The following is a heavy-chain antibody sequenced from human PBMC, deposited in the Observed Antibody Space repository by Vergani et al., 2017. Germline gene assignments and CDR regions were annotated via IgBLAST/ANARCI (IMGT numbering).Heavy chain of an antibody. D-gene: IGHD1-26*01. Sequence: VQLVESGGGLVQPGGSLRLSCAASGFTFSSYAMHWVRQAPGKGLEWVAVISYDGSNKYYADSVKGRFTISRDNSKNTLYLQMNSLRAEDTAVYYCARDGFPSIVVTNQETDSDYWGQGTLVTVSS. CDR2: ISYDGSNK. J-gene: IGHJ4*02. CDR1: GFTFSSYA. CDR3: ARDGFPSIVVTNQETDSDY. V-gene: IGHV3-30-3*01.